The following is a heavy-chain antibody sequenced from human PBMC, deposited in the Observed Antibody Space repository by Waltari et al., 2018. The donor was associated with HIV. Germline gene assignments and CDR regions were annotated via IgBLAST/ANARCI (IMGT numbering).Heavy chain of an antibody. CDR2: INHSGST. D-gene: IGHD4-17*01. CDR3: AGATVTTFGAYFDY. V-gene: IGHV4-34*01. Sequence: QVQLQQWGAGLLKPSETLSLTCAVYGGSFSGYYWSWIRQPPGKGLEWIGEINHSGSTNYNPSLKSRVTISVDTSKNQFSLKLSSVTAADTAVYYCAGATVTTFGAYFDYWGQGTLVTVSS. J-gene: IGHJ4*02. CDR1: GGSFSGYY.